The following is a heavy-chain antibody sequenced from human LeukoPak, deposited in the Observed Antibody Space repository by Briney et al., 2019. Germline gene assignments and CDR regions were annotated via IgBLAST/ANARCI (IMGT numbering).Heavy chain of an antibody. CDR2: IYYSGST. D-gene: IGHD3-10*01. CDR1: GGSISSGGYY. J-gene: IGHJ5*02. CDR3: ARQLTYYYGSGSLKIWFDP. Sequence: SETLSLTCTVSGGSISSGGYYWSWIRQHPGKGLEWIGYIYYSGSTYYNPSLKSRVTISVDTSKNQFSLKLSSVTAADTAVYYCARQLTYYYGSGSLKIWFDPWGQGTLVTVSS. V-gene: IGHV4-31*03.